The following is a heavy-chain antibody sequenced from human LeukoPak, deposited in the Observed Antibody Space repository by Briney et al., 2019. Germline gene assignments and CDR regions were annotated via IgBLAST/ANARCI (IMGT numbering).Heavy chain of an antibody. CDR2: IITSGTTI. CDR1: GFTFSNYE. V-gene: IGHV3-48*03. Sequence: PGGSLRLSCAASGFTFSNYEMNWVRQAPGKGLEGVSYIITSGTTIYYADSVKGRFTISRDNAKNSLYLKVNSLRAEGTAVYYCARQRYQRDGFDIWGQGTMVTVSS. CDR3: ARQRYQRDGFDI. J-gene: IGHJ3*02. D-gene: IGHD2-2*01.